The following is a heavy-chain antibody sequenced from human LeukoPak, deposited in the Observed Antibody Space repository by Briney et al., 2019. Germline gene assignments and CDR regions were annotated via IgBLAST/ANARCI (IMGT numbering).Heavy chain of an antibody. CDR2: IYHSGST. D-gene: IGHD5-18*01. CDR3: AMTARGYSYGYGGNFDY. J-gene: IGHJ4*02. CDR1: GGSISSYY. V-gene: IGHV4-59*04. Sequence: SETLSLTCTVSGGSISSYYWSWIRQPPGKGLEWIGSIYHSGSTYYNPSLKSRVTISVDTSKNQFSLKLSSVTAADTAVYYCAMTARGYSYGYGGNFDYWGQGTLVTVSS.